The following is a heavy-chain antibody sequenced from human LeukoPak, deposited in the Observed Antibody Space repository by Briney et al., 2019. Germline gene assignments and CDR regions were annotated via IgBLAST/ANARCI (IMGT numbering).Heavy chain of an antibody. CDR2: ISSSSSYI. V-gene: IGHV3-21*01. D-gene: IGHD2-2*01. CDR3: ARDHGDIVVVPAAPPYYYYMDV. J-gene: IGHJ6*03. Sequence: PGGSLRLSCAASGFTFSSYSMNWVRQAPGKGLEWVSSISSSSSYIYYADSVKGRFTISRDNAKNSLYLQMNSLRAEDTAVYYCARDHGDIVVVPAAPPYYYYMDVWGKGTTVTVSS. CDR1: GFTFSSYS.